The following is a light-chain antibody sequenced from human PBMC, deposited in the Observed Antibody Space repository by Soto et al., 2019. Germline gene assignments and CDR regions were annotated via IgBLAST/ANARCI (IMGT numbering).Light chain of an antibody. CDR3: QQYNIWHMWT. J-gene: IGKJ1*01. CDR1: QSISVTY. Sequence: IVLTQCPGTLSLSPGEGATLSCRARQSISVTYLAWYQQKPGQTPRLLIYAASTRATDVPARFSGGGSETEFTLTISSLKSEDFAAYFCQQYNIWHMWTFGQGTKVDIK. V-gene: IGKV3-15*01. CDR2: AAS.